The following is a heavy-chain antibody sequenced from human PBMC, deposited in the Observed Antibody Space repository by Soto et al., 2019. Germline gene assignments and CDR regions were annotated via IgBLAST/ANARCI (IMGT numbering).Heavy chain of an antibody. V-gene: IGHV4-34*01. D-gene: IGHD6-13*01. CDR2: INHSGST. Sequence: QVQLQQWGAGLLKPSETLSLTCAVYGGSFSGYYWIWIRQPPGKGLERIGEINHSGSTNYNPSLKSRVTISVDTSKNEFSLKLSSVPAADTAVYYCARAGPMGSSGWYRPIYSNWFAPWGQGTLVTVSS. CDR1: GGSFSGYY. J-gene: IGHJ5*02. CDR3: ARAGPMGSSGWYRPIYSNWFAP.